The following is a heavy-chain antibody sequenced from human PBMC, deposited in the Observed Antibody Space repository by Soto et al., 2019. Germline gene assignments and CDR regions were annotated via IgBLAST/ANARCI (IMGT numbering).Heavy chain of an antibody. V-gene: IGHV4-59*08. CDR2: IYYSGGT. D-gene: IGHD3-10*01. J-gene: IGHJ4*02. CDR1: GGSISGYY. CDR3: ARHGAYGSGSYHKYYFDY. Sequence: PSETLSLTCTVSGGSISGYYWSWIRQPPGKGLELMGYIYYSGGTNNNPSLKSRDTKSVDTSKNQFSMKLSSVTAADPAVFFCARHGAYGSGSYHKYYFDYWGQGMLVTVSS.